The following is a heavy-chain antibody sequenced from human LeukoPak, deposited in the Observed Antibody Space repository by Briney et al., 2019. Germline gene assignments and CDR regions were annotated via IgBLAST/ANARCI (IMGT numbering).Heavy chain of an antibody. D-gene: IGHD4-17*01. CDR2: ISAYNGNT. Sequence: ASVKVSCKASGYTFTSYGISWVRQAPRQGLEWMGWISAYNGNTNYAQKLQGRVTMSTDTYTSTAYMELSSLRSDDTAVYYCARVYGDYGDAFDIWGQGTMVTVSS. CDR1: GYTFTSYG. J-gene: IGHJ3*02. V-gene: IGHV1-18*01. CDR3: ARVYGDYGDAFDI.